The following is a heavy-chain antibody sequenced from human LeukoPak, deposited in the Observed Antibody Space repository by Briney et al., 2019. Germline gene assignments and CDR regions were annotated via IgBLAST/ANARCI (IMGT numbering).Heavy chain of an antibody. CDR2: ISSSSSYI. V-gene: IGHV3-21*01. J-gene: IGHJ5*02. D-gene: IGHD2-15*01. Sequence: GGSLRLSCAASGFTFSSYSMNWVRQAPGKGLEWVSSISSSSSYIYYADSVKGRFTISRDNAKNSLYLQMNSLRAEDTAVYYCAASLGYCSGGSCYPNWFDPWGQGTLVTVSS. CDR1: GFTFSSYS. CDR3: AASLGYCSGGSCYPNWFDP.